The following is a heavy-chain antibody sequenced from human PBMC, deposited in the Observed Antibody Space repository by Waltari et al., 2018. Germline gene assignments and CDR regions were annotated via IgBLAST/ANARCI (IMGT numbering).Heavy chain of an antibody. CDR3: ARVRIQPIRAFDI. J-gene: IGHJ3*02. D-gene: IGHD5-18*01. CDR2: MNPNSGNT. V-gene: IGHV1-8*03. CDR1: GYTFTSYD. Sequence: QVQLVQSGAEVKKPGASVTVSCKASGYTFTSYDINWVRQATGQGLEWMGWMNPNSGNTGDAQKFQGRVTITRNTSISTAYMELSSLRSEDTAVYYCARVRIQPIRAFDIWGQGTMVTVSS.